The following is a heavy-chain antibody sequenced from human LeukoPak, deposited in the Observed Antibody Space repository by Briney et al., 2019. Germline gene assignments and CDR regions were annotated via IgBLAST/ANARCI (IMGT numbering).Heavy chain of an antibody. V-gene: IGHV4-59*01. CDR3: ARDQGIAARRYYYYYMDV. CDR2: IYYSGST. J-gene: IGHJ6*03. Sequence: PSETLSLTCTVSGGSISSYYWSWIRQPPGKGLEWIGYIYYSGSTNYNPSLKSRVTISVDTSKNQFSLKLSSVTAADMAVYYCARDQGIAARRYYYYYMDVWGKGTTVTVSS. CDR1: GGSISSYY. D-gene: IGHD6-6*01.